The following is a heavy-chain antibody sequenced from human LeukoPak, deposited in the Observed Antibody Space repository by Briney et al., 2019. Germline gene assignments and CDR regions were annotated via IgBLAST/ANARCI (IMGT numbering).Heavy chain of an antibody. J-gene: IGHJ4*02. D-gene: IGHD3-10*01. Sequence: KPSKTLSLTCAVYGGSFSGYYWSWIRQPPGRGLEWIGEINHSGSTNYNPSLKSRVTISVDTSKNQFSLKLSSVTAADTAVYYCARGRFTMVRGVRGAFDYWGQGTLVTVSS. V-gene: IGHV4-34*01. CDR2: INHSGST. CDR3: ARGRFTMVRGVRGAFDY. CDR1: GGSFSGYY.